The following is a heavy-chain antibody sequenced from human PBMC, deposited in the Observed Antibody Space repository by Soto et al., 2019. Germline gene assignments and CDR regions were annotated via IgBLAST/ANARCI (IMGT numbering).Heavy chain of an antibody. V-gene: IGHV4-31*03. CDR2: IYYSGST. Sequence: SETLSRTCTVSCGSISSGVYYCSWIRQHPGKGLELIGYIYYSGSTYYNPSLKSRVNISVDTSKNQFSLKLSSVTAADTAVYYCASQGVDTPMAAGHWGKGTLVTVPS. D-gene: IGHD5-18*01. CDR1: CGSISSGVYY. CDR3: ASQGVDTPMAAGH. J-gene: IGHJ4*02.